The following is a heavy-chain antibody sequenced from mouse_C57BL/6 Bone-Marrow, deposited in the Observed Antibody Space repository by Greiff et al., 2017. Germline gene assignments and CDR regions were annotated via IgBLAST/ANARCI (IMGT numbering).Heavy chain of an antibody. CDR1: GFTFTDYY. CDR3: ARSYGSSFAY. J-gene: IGHJ3*01. V-gene: IGHV7-3*01. D-gene: IGHD1-1*01. Sequence: EVHLVESGGGLVQPGGSLSLSCAASGFTFTDYYMSWVRQPPGKALEWLGFIRNKANGYTTEYSASVKGRFTISRDNSQSILYLQMNALGAEDSATYYCARSYGSSFAYWGQGTLVTVSA. CDR2: IRNKANGYTT.